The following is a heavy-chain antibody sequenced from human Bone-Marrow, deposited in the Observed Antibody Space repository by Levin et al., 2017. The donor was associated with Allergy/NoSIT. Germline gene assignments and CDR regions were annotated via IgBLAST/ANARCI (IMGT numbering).Heavy chain of an antibody. Sequence: LSLTCAASGFTFSSYAMHWVRQAPGKGLEWVAVISYDGSNKYYADSVKGRFTISRDNSKNTLYLQMNSLRAEDTAVYYCARVPSRRITMVRPPLNWFDPWGQGTLVTVSS. CDR1: GFTFSSYA. D-gene: IGHD3-10*01. CDR2: ISYDGSNK. V-gene: IGHV3-30-3*01. J-gene: IGHJ5*02. CDR3: ARVPSRRITMVRPPLNWFDP.